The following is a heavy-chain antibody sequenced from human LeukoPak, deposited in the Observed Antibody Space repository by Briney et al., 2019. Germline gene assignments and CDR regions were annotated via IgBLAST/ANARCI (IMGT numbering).Heavy chain of an antibody. D-gene: IGHD3-22*01. J-gene: IGHJ4*02. CDR1: GFTFSSYA. Sequence: GGSLRLSCAASGFTFSSYAMSWVRQAPGKGLEWVSAISGSGGSTYYADPVKGRFTISRDNSKNTLYLQMNSLRAEDTAVYYCPTMSRGLYYFDYWGQGTLVTVSS. CDR2: ISGSGGST. CDR3: PTMSRGLYYFDY. V-gene: IGHV3-23*01.